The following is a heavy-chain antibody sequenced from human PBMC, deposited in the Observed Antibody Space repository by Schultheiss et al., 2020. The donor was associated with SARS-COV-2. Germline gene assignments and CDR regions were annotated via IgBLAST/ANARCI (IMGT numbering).Heavy chain of an antibody. V-gene: IGHV3-30*04. Sequence: GGSLRLSCAASGFTFSLYAMHWVRQAPGKGLEWVAVISDNGNNKYYADYVKGRFTISRDNSKNTLYLQMNSLRAEDTAVYYCVKVGCSGGSCYSDYGLDVWGQGTTVTVSS. CDR3: VKVGCSGGSCYSDYGLDV. D-gene: IGHD2-15*01. CDR1: GFTFSLYA. J-gene: IGHJ6*02. CDR2: ISDNGNNK.